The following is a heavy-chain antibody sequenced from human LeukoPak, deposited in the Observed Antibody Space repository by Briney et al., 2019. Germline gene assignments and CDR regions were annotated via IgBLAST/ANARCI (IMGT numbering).Heavy chain of an antibody. CDR3: AREYSSSSANYYYYMDV. J-gene: IGHJ6*03. D-gene: IGHD6-6*01. V-gene: IGHV1-2*02. Sequence: GASVKVSCKASGYTFTGYYMHWVRQARGQGLEWMGWINPNSGGTNYAQKFQGRVTMTRDTSISTAYMELSRLRSDDTAVYYCAREYSSSSANYYYYMDVWGKGTTVTVSS. CDR1: GYTFTGYY. CDR2: INPNSGGT.